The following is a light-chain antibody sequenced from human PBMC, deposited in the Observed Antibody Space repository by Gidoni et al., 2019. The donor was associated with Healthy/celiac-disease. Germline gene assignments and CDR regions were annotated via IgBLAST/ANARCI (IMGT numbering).Light chain of an antibody. CDR3: NSRDSSGNHLVV. V-gene: IGLV3-19*01. CDR2: GKT. Sequence: SELTQDPAVSVALGQTVRITCQGDSLRSYYASWYQQKPGQAPVLVIYGKTNRPSGIPDRFSGSSSGNTASLTITGAQAEDEADYYCNSRDSSGNHLVVFGGGTKLTVL. CDR1: SLRSYY. J-gene: IGLJ2*01.